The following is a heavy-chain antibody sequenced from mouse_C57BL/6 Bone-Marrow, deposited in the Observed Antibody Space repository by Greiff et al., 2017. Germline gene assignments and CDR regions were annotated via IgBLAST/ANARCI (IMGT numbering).Heavy chain of an antibody. CDR1: GYTFTSYD. CDR2: IYPRDGST. D-gene: IGHD6-2*01. Sequence: LQESGPELVKPGASVKLSCKASGYTFTSYDINWVKQRPGQGLEWIGWIYPRDGSTKYNEKFKGKATLTVDTSSSTAYMELRSLTSEDSAVYFCARLEFDASGGDWYFDVWGTGTTVTVSA. V-gene: IGHV1-85*01. CDR3: ARLEFDASGGDWYFDV. J-gene: IGHJ1*03.